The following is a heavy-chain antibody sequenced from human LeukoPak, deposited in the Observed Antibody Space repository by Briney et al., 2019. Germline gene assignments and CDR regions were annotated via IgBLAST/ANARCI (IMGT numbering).Heavy chain of an antibody. CDR1: QFKFNNYG. D-gene: IGHD2-8*01. J-gene: IGHJ4*02. V-gene: IGHV3-23*01. Sequence: GGSLRLSCATSQFKFNNYGMTWVRQPPGKGLEWVSSITGSGSRAQYADSVQGRFTISRDNSKNTLYLQMNSLRAEDTAVYYCAKDLPPIVLMVYAIPGGFDYWGQGTLVTVSS. CDR2: ITGSGSRA. CDR3: AKDLPPIVLMVYAIPGGFDY.